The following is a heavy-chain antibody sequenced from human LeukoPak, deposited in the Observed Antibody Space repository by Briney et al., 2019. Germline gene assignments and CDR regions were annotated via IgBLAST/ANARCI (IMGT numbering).Heavy chain of an antibody. CDR3: ARLSGFSDSSGYPYYLDF. Sequence: GASVKVSCKVSGYIFTGYFLHWVRRAPGQGLEWMGGINPHSGDTNYAQKFQGRVTMTRDTSISTASMELTRLRSDDTAVYYCARLSGFSDSSGYPYYLDFWGQGTLVTVSS. D-gene: IGHD3-22*01. J-gene: IGHJ4*02. CDR2: INPHSGDT. V-gene: IGHV1-2*02. CDR1: GYIFTGYF.